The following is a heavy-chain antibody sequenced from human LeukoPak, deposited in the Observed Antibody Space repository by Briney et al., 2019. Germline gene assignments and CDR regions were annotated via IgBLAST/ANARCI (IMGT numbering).Heavy chain of an antibody. J-gene: IGHJ4*02. D-gene: IGHD2-2*01. CDR2: VYHSGST. CDR3: ASAPPLYCSSTSCRFALFR. V-gene: IGHV4-30-2*01. CDR1: GGSISSGGYY. Sequence: PSQTLSLTCTVSGGSISSGGYYWSWIRQPPGKGLEWNGYVYHSGSTYYNPSLKSRVTISVDRSKNQFSLKLSSVTAADTAVYYCASAPPLYCSSTSCRFALFRWGQGTLVTVSS.